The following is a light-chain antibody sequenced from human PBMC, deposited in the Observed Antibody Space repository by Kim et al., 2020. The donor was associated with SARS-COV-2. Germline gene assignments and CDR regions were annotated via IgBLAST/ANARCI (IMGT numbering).Light chain of an antibody. Sequence: IVLTQSPATLSLSPGERATPSCRASQNVVRSLAWYQQKPGQAPRLLIYDASTRATGIPARFSGSGSGTDFTLTINSLEPEDFAVYYCQQRVSWPQAFGQGTKVDIK. CDR3: QQRVSWPQA. CDR1: QNVVRS. CDR2: DAS. J-gene: IGKJ1*01. V-gene: IGKV3-11*01.